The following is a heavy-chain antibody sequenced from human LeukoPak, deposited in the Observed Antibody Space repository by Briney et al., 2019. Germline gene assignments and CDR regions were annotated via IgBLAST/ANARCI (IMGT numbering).Heavy chain of an antibody. J-gene: IGHJ6*02. D-gene: IGHD4-11*01. V-gene: IGHV1-18*01. CDR2: ISAYNGNT. Sequence: ASVKVSCKASGYTFTSYGITWVRQAPGQGLEWMGWISAYNGNTNYAQKLQGRVTMTTDTSTSTAYMELRSLRSDDTAVYYCARVENSNYVFYYGMDVWGQGTTVTVSS. CDR3: ARVENSNYVFYYGMDV. CDR1: GYTFTSYG.